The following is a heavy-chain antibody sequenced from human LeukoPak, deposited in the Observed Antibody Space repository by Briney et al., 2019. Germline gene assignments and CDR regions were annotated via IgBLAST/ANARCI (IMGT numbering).Heavy chain of an antibody. Sequence: GGSLRLSCAASGFTFGSYGMSWVRQAPGKGLEWVSSISSSGSSTYYADSVKGRLTISRDNSKNTGYLQMNSLRAEDTAVYYCARAGIDVSSGSVFYFDYWGQGTLVTVSS. D-gene: IGHD6-19*01. CDR2: ISSSGSST. CDR1: GFTFGSYG. V-gene: IGHV3-23*01. CDR3: ARAGIDVSSGSVFYFDY. J-gene: IGHJ4*02.